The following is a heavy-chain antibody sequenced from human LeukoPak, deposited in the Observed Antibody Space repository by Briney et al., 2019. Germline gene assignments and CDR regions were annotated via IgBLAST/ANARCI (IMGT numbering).Heavy chain of an antibody. CDR2: INPNSGGT. CDR1: GYTFTGYY. Sequence: ASVKVSCKASGYTFTGYYMHWVRQAPGQGLEWMGWINPNSGGTNYAQKFQGRVTMTRDTSISTAYMELSRPRSDDTAVYYCARDRAVDSGSDYWGQGTLVTVSS. J-gene: IGHJ4*02. CDR3: ARDRAVDSGSDY. D-gene: IGHD1-26*01. V-gene: IGHV1-2*02.